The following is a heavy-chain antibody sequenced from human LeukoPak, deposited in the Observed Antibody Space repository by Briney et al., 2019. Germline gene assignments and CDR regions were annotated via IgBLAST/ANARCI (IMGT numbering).Heavy chain of an antibody. D-gene: IGHD2-2*01. Sequence: ASVKVSCKASGYTFTSYYMHWVRQAPGQGLEWMGIVNPSGGSTSYAQKFQGRVTMTRDTSTSTVYMELSSLRSEDTAVYYCARVCRPRSTSCAIDYWGQGTLVTVSS. CDR1: GYTFTSYY. CDR2: VNPSGGST. V-gene: IGHV1-46*01. CDR3: ARVCRPRSTSCAIDY. J-gene: IGHJ4*02.